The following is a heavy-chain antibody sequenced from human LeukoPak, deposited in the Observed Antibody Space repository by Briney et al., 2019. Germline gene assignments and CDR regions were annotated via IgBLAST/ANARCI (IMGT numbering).Heavy chain of an antibody. CDR3: ARDLKITIFGVLPWDYFDY. J-gene: IGHJ4*02. Sequence: ASVKVSCKASGGTFSSYAISWVRQAPGQGLEWMGRIIPIFGTANYAQKFQGRVTITTDESTSTAYMELSSLRSEDTAVYYCARDLKITIFGVLPWDYFDYWGQGTLVTVSS. V-gene: IGHV1-69*05. D-gene: IGHD3-3*01. CDR2: IIPIFGTA. CDR1: GGTFSSYA.